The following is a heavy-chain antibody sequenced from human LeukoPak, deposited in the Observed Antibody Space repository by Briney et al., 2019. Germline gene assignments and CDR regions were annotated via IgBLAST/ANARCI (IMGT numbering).Heavy chain of an antibody. CDR1: GGSISSYY. D-gene: IGHD6-13*01. CDR2: IHYSGTT. V-gene: IGHV4-59*08. Sequence: SETLSLTCTVSGGSISSYYWSWIRQPPGKGLEWIGFIHYSGTTNYNPSLKSRVTISVDTSKNQFSLKLSSVTAADTAVYYCAREYSSSWYSSGWFDPWGQGTLVTVSS. CDR3: AREYSSSWYSSGWFDP. J-gene: IGHJ5*02.